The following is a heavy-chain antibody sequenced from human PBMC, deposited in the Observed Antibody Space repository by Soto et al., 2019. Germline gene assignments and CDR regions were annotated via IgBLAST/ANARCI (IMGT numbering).Heavy chain of an antibody. CDR3: ARDGLAAAGTSYMDV. J-gene: IGHJ6*03. Sequence: QVQLVESGGGVVQPGRSLRLSCAASGFTFSSYGMHWVRQAPGKGLEWVAVIWYDGSNKYYADSVKGRFTISRDNSKNTLYLQMNSLRVEDTAVYYCARDGLAAAGTSYMDVWGKGTTVTVSS. CDR2: IWYDGSNK. CDR1: GFTFSSYG. V-gene: IGHV3-33*01. D-gene: IGHD6-13*01.